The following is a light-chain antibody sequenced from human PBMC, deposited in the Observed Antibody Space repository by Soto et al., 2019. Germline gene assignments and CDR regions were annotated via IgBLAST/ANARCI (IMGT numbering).Light chain of an antibody. J-gene: IGKJ5*01. CDR2: GVS. CDR1: QSIRNN. Sequence: EVVMTQSPATLSVSAGERATLSGRASQSIRNNLIWYQQKSGQPPRLLIYGVSNRATGIPDRFSGIGSGTDFTLTIRRMEPEEFAVEECQQYGRSRGIGQGTRLEIK. CDR3: QQYGRSRG. V-gene: IGKV3-20*01.